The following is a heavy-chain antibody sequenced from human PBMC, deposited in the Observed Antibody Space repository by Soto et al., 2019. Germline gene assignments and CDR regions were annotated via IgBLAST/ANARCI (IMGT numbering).Heavy chain of an antibody. Sequence: ASVKVSCKASGYTFTGYYMHWVRQAPGQGLEWMGWINPNSGGTNYAQKFQGWVTMTRDTSISTAYMELSRLRSDDTAVYYCARDHPAYYDILTGYSGPYYGMDVWGQGTTVTVSS. CDR3: ARDHPAYYDILTGYSGPYYGMDV. D-gene: IGHD3-9*01. CDR1: GYTFTGYY. V-gene: IGHV1-2*04. J-gene: IGHJ6*02. CDR2: INPNSGGT.